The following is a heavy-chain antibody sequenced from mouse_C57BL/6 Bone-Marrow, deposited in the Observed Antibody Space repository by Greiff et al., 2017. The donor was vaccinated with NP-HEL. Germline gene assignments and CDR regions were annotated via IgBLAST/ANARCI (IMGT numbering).Heavy chain of an antibody. CDR3: TSTYDGYFFDY. Sequence: EVQLQESGGGLVQPGGSMKLSCAASGFTFSDAWMDWVCQSPEKGLEWVAEIRNKANNHATYYAESVKGRFTISRDDSKSSVYLQMNSLRAEDTGIYYCTSTYDGYFFDYWGQGTTLTVSS. CDR2: IRNKANNHAT. J-gene: IGHJ2*01. V-gene: IGHV6-6*01. CDR1: GFTFSDAW. D-gene: IGHD2-3*01.